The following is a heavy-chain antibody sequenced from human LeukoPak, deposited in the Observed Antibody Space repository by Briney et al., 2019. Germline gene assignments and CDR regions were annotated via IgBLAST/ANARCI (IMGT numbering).Heavy chain of an antibody. CDR1: GGSIRISDYY. Sequence: SETLSLTCTVSGGSIRISDYYWGWIRQPPGKGLEWIGNIYYSGSTYYNPSLKSRVTISVDTSKNQFSLKLSSVTAADTAVYYCARTPSVYCSGGNCYPGHFDYWGQGTLVTVSS. CDR2: IYYSGST. J-gene: IGHJ4*02. D-gene: IGHD2-15*01. CDR3: ARTPSVYCSGGNCYPGHFDY. V-gene: IGHV4-39*07.